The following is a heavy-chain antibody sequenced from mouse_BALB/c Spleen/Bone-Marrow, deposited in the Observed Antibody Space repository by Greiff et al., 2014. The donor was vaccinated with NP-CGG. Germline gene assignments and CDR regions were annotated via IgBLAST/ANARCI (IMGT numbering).Heavy chain of an antibody. Sequence: DVMLVESGGGLVQPGGSMKLSCVASGFTFSNYWMNWVRQPPEKGLEWVAEIRLKSNNYATHYAESVKGRFTISRDDSKSSVYLQMNNLRAEDTGIYYCTRGWADYWGQGTTLTVSS. D-gene: IGHD3-3*01. CDR2: IRLKSNNYAT. V-gene: IGHV6-6*02. CDR3: TRGWADY. J-gene: IGHJ2*01. CDR1: GFTFSNYW.